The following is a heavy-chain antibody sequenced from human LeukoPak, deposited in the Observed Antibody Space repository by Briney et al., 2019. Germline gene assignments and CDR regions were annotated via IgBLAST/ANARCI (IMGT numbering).Heavy chain of an antibody. CDR3: ASWVGPAGYYYYYYMDV. CDR2: IYSCGST. D-gene: IGHD1-26*01. CDR1: GFTVSSNY. J-gene: IGHJ6*03. Sequence: GGSLRLSCAASGFTVSSNYMSWVRQAPGKGLEWVSVIYSCGSTYYADSVKGRFTISRDNSKNTLYLQMNSLRAEDTAVYYCASWVGPAGYYYYYYMDVWGKGTTVTVSS. V-gene: IGHV3-66*01.